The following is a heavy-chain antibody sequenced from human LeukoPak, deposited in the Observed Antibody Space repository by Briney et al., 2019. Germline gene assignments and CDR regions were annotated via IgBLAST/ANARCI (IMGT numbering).Heavy chain of an antibody. V-gene: IGHV1-2*02. J-gene: IGHJ6*03. CDR2: INPNSGGT. D-gene: IGHD2-15*01. Sequence: ASVKVSCKASGGTFSSYAISWVRQAPGQGLEWMGWINPNSGGTNYAQKFQGRVTMTRDTSISTAYMELSRLRSDDTAVYYCARDSIGYCSGGSCYSGVSYYYYYMDVWGKGTTVTVSS. CDR3: ARDSIGYCSGGSCYSGVSYYYYYMDV. CDR1: GGTFSSYA.